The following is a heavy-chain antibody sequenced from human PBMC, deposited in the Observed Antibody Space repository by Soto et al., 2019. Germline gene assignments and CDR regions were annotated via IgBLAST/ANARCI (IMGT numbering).Heavy chain of an antibody. CDR1: GFTFSTYA. CDR2: ISHDGTNK. D-gene: IGHD5-18*01. CDR3: AKDGGGYNYGYVMLDKYYYGMDV. V-gene: IGHV3-30-3*01. Sequence: QVQLVESGGGVVQPGRSLRLSCAASGFTFSTYAMHWVCQAPGKGLEWVAVISHDGTNKYYADSVRGRFTISRDNSKNTLFLQMNSLRAEDTAGYYCAKDGGGYNYGYVMLDKYYYGMDVWGQGTTVTVSS. J-gene: IGHJ6*02.